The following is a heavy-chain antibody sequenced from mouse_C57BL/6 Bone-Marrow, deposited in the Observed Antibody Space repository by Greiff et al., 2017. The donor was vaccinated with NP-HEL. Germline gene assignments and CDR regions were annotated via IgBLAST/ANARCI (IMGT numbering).Heavy chain of an antibody. D-gene: IGHD2-4*01. CDR2: IYPENGDT. CDR1: GFNIKDDY. J-gene: IGHJ4*01. Sequence: VQLKESGAELVRPGASVKLSCTASGFNIKDDYMHWVKQRPEQGLEWIGWIYPENGDTEYASKFQGKATITADTSSNTAYLQLSSLTSEDTAVYYCTTWGDYDGGAMDYWGQGTSVTVSS. V-gene: IGHV14-4*01. CDR3: TTWGDYDGGAMDY.